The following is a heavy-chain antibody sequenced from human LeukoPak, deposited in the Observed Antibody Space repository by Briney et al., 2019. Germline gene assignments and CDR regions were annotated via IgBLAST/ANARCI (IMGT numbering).Heavy chain of an antibody. CDR3: AKAPLNRIAAAGLYDY. CDR1: GLTFSSYA. J-gene: IGHJ4*02. V-gene: IGHV3-23*01. D-gene: IGHD6-13*01. Sequence: GGSLRLSCGASGLTFSSYAMSWVRQAPGKGLEWVSTIRVSGGRTYYADSVKGRFTISRDNSKNTLYLQMSSRRGADTAEYYCAKAPLNRIAAAGLYDYWGQGTLVTVSS. CDR2: IRVSGGRT.